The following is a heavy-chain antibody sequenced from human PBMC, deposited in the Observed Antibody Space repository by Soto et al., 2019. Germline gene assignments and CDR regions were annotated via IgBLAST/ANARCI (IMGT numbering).Heavy chain of an antibody. D-gene: IGHD3-10*01. J-gene: IGHJ3*01. V-gene: IGHV5-51*01. CDR1: GYSFAGYW. CDR2: IYPGDSDT. Sequence: GESLKISCKGSGYSFAGYWIGWVRQMHGKGLDWMGVIYPGDSDTRYSPSFHGQVTISADKSISTAYLQWSSLKASDTAMYFCARLPGVRGVFDGFNVWGQGTMVTVSS. CDR3: ARLPGVRGVFDGFNV.